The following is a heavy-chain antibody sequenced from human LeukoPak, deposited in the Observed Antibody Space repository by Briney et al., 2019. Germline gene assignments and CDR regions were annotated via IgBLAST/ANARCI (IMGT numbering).Heavy chain of an antibody. CDR1: GFTFSSYG. Sequence: QPGGSLRLSCAASGFTFSSYGMHWVRQAPGKGLEWVAFIRYDGSNKYYADSVKGRFTISRDNSKNTLYLQMNSPRAEDTAMYYCAKDSGHYFDYWGQGTLVTVSS. J-gene: IGHJ4*02. D-gene: IGHD3-10*01. CDR2: IRYDGSNK. V-gene: IGHV3-30*02. CDR3: AKDSGHYFDY.